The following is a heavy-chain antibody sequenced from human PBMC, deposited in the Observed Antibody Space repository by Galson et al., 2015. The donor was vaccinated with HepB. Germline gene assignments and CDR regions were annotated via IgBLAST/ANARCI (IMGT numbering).Heavy chain of an antibody. D-gene: IGHD3-3*01. CDR2: ISSGGSYI. Sequence: SLRLSCAASGFTFSNYYMNWVRQAPGKGLEWVSSISSGGSYIYYADSVKGRFTISRDNAKNSLYLQMNSLRAEDTAVYYCGRGTIFGVVPVDYWGQGTLVTVSS. CDR1: GFTFSNYY. J-gene: IGHJ4*02. V-gene: IGHV3-21*01. CDR3: GRGTIFGVVPVDY.